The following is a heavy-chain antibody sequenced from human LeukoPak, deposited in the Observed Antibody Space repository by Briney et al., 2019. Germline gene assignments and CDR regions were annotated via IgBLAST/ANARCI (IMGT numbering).Heavy chain of an antibody. Sequence: GGSLRLSCAASGFNFSRYWMIWVRQAPGKGLEWVANINQDGSGKNYVDSVKGRFTISRDNSKNSLFLQMNSLRTEDTALYYCAKVNILTGPPDSWGQGTLGTVSS. CDR3: AKVNILTGPPDS. J-gene: IGHJ4*02. CDR1: GFNFSRYW. V-gene: IGHV3-7*03. CDR2: INQDGSGK. D-gene: IGHD3-9*01.